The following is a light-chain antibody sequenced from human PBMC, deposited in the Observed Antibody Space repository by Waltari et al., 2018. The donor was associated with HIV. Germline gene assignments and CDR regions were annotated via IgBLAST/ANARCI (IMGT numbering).Light chain of an antibody. CDR2: RNN. J-gene: IGLJ1*01. Sequence: QSVLTQPPSASGTPGQRVTISCSGSSSNIGRNYVYWYQQLPGTAPKLLIYRNNQRPSGVPDRFSVSKSGTSASLAISGLRSEDEADYYCAAWNDSLSGYVFGTGTKVTV. CDR1: SSNIGRNY. V-gene: IGLV1-47*01. CDR3: AAWNDSLSGYV.